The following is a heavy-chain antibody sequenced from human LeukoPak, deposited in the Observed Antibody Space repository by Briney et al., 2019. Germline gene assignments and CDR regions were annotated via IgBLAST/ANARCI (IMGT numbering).Heavy chain of an antibody. Sequence: GASVKVSCKASGFTFTSSAVQWVRQARGQRLEWIGWIVVGSGNTNYAQKFQGRVTMTRDMSTSTAYMELSSLRSEDTAVYDCAAVRAYGDYGWGFDYWGQGTLVTVSS. D-gene: IGHD4-17*01. CDR1: GFTFTSSA. J-gene: IGHJ4*02. CDR3: AAVRAYGDYGWGFDY. V-gene: IGHV1-58*01. CDR2: IVVGSGNT.